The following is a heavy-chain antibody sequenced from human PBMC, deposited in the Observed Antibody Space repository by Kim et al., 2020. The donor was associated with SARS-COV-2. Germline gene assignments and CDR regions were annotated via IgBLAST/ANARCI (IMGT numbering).Heavy chain of an antibody. CDR1: GFTFSNAW. CDR2: IKSKTDGGTT. Sequence: GGSLRLSCAASGFTFSNAWMSWVRQAPGKGLEWVGRIKSKTDGGTTDYAAPVKGRFTISRDDSKNTLYLQMNSLKTEDTAVYYCTTDVIPYRITFGGVIDLSGRVIDYWGQGTMVTVSS. D-gene: IGHD3-16*02. J-gene: IGHJ4*02. V-gene: IGHV3-15*01. CDR3: TTDVIPYRITFGGVIDLSGRVIDY.